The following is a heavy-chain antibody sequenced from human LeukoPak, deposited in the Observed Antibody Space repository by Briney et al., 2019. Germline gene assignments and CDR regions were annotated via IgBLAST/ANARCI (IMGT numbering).Heavy chain of an antibody. CDR2: IKYEGSNK. J-gene: IGHJ4*02. D-gene: IGHD1-26*01. V-gene: IGHV3-30*18. CDR3: GKVGSSGFGYY. Sequence: GGSLRLSCAASGFTFSSYGMHWVRQAPGKGLEWVAVIKYEGSNKYYADSVKGRFTISRDNSKNTLYLQMNSLRAEDTAVYYCGKVGSSGFGYYWGQGTLVPGSS. CDR1: GFTFSSYG.